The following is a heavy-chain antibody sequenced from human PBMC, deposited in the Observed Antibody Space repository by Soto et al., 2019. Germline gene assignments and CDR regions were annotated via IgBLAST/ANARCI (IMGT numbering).Heavy chain of an antibody. CDR2: IRSKAYGGTT. V-gene: IGHV3-49*03. CDR1: GFTFGDYA. J-gene: IGHJ3*02. D-gene: IGHD3-9*01. CDR3: TRVRGSFVLRYFDWFGGDAFDI. Sequence: PGGSLRLSCTACGFTFGDYAMSWFRQAPGKGLEWVGFIRSKAYGGTTEYAASVKGRFTISRDDSKSIAYLQMNSLKTEDTAVYYCTRVRGSFVLRYFDWFGGDAFDIWGQGTMVT.